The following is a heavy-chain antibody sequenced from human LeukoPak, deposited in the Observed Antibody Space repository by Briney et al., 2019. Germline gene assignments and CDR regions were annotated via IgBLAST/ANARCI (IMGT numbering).Heavy chain of an antibody. CDR1: GGSFSGYY. Sequence: SETLSLTCAVYGGSFSGYYWSWIRQPPGKGLEWIGEINHSGSTNYNPSLKRRVTISVDTSKYQFSLELSAVTAADTAMYYCARGSTDGYCSGGSCYSTSNWFDPWGQGTLVTVSS. D-gene: IGHD2-15*01. V-gene: IGHV4-34*01. J-gene: IGHJ5*02. CDR3: ARGSTDGYCSGGSCYSTSNWFDP. CDR2: INHSGST.